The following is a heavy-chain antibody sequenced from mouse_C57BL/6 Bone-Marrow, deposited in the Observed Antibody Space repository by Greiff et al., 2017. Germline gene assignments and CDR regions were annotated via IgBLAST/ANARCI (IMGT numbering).Heavy chain of an antibody. V-gene: IGHV2-2*01. CDR1: GFSLTSYG. CDR3: ARKVVAHYYAMDY. J-gene: IGHJ4*01. CDR2: IWSGGST. D-gene: IGHD1-1*01. Sequence: QVQLQQSGPGLVQPSQSLSITCTVSGFSLTSYGVHWVRQSPGKGLEWLGVIWSGGSTDYNAAFISRLSISKDNSKSQVFCKMNSLQADDTAIYYCARKVVAHYYAMDYWGQGTSVTVSS.